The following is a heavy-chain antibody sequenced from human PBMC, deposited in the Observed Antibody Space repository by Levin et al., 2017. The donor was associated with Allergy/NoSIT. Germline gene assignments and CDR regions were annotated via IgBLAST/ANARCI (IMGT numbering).Heavy chain of an antibody. J-gene: IGHJ5*02. Sequence: SETLSLTCTVSGGSISSYYWSWIRQPPGKGLEWIGYIYYSGSTNYNPSLKSRVTISVDTSKNQFSLKLSSVTAADTAVYYCAGGPYYDFWSGYYGNWFDPWGQGTLVTVSS. V-gene: IGHV4-59*01. CDR1: GGSISSYY. D-gene: IGHD3-3*01. CDR3: AGGPYYDFWSGYYGNWFDP. CDR2: IYYSGST.